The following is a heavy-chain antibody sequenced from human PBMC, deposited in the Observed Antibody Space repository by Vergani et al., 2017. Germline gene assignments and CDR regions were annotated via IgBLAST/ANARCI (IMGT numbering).Heavy chain of an antibody. CDR1: GFSFNTYG. CDR2: IGYDGRIK. V-gene: IGHV3-30*02. CDR3: VRLPRGPWNFDL. J-gene: IGHJ2*01. Sequence: QVQLLETGGGVVQPGGSLRLYCATSGFSFNTYGAHWVRQAPGKGLEWVAFIGYDGRIKYNVDSVKGRFTISRDTSKKTLSLQMRSLRADDTAVYYCVRLPRGPWNFDLWGRGTLITVSS.